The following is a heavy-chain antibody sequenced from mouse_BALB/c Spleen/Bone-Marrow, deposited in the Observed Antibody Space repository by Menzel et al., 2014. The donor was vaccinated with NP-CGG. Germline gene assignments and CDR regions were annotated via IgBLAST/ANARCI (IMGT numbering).Heavy chain of an antibody. V-gene: IGHV1-5*01. CDR1: GYTFSNYW. J-gene: IGHJ2*02. Sequence: VQLQQPGTVLARPGAAVKMSCKASGYTFSNYWMHWVKQRPGQGLEWIGTIYPGKSDTTYNQKFKGKAKLTAVTSTSTAYMELSILTNEESAFCYCTTLARNNFDYWGQGTSLTVSS. CDR2: IYPGKSDT. CDR3: TTLARNNFDY.